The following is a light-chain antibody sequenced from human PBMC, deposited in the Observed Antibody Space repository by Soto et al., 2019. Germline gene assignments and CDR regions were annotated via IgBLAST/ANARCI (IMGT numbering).Light chain of an antibody. CDR2: GAS. J-gene: IGKJ5*01. CDR1: RSVTNNY. CDR3: QQHGSSPIT. Sequence: EIVLTQSPGTLSFFPGERATLSCRASRSVTNNYLAWHQQKPGQTHRLLIYGASSRATGIPDRFSASGSGTDFTLTISRLEPEDFAVYYCQQHGSSPITFGQGTRLEIK. V-gene: IGKV3-20*01.